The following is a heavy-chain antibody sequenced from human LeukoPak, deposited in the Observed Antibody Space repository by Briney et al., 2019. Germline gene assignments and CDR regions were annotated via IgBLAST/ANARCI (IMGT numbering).Heavy chain of an antibody. CDR2: VYYSGST. D-gene: IGHD3-9*01. Sequence: PSETLSLTCTVSGGSVNNYYWGWIRQPPGMGLDWIGIVYYSGSTYYNPSLKSRVTISVDTSKNQFSLKLNSVTAADTAVYYCARVTGYMIEDYFDYWGQGILVTVSS. V-gene: IGHV4-39*07. CDR3: ARVTGYMIEDYFDY. CDR1: GGSVNNYY. J-gene: IGHJ4*02.